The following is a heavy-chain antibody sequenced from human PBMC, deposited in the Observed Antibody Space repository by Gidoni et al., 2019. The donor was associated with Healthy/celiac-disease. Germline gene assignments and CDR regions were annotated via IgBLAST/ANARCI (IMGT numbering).Heavy chain of an antibody. J-gene: IGHJ3*02. CDR2: IWYDGSNK. Sequence: QVQLVESGGGVVQPGRSLRLSCAASGFTFSSYGMHWVRQAPGKGLEWVAVIWYDGSNKYYADSVKGRFTISRDNSKNTLYLQMNSLRAEDTAVYYCASLTYYDILTGFDAFDIWGQGTMVTVSS. V-gene: IGHV3-33*01. CDR3: ASLTYYDILTGFDAFDI. D-gene: IGHD3-9*01. CDR1: GFTFSSYG.